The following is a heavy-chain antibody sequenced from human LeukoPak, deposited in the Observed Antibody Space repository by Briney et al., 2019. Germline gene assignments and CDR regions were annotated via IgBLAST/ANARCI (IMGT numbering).Heavy chain of an antibody. CDR2: IYYGGST. CDR3: ARDRRAVAGTVN. CDR1: GGSISSSDYY. V-gene: IGHV4-39*02. Sequence: SETLSLTCIVSGGSISSSDYYWGWIRQPPGKGLEWIGSIYYGGSTYYNPSLKSRVTISVDTSMNQFSLKLSFVTTADTAVYYCARDRRAVAGTVNWGQGTLVTVSS. D-gene: IGHD6-19*01. J-gene: IGHJ4*02.